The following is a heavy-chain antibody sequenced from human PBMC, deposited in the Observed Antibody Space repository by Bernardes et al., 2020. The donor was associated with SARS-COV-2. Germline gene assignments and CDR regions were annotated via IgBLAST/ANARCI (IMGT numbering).Heavy chain of an antibody. J-gene: IGHJ4*02. Sequence: SETLSLTCTVSGGSISSYYWSWIRQPPGKGLEWIGYIYYSGSTNYNPSLKSRVTISVDTSKNQFSLKLSSVTAADTAVYYCARAKYYYGSEIWGQGTLVTVSS. CDR3: ARAKYYYGSEI. CDR2: IYYSGST. CDR1: GGSISSYY. V-gene: IGHV4-59*01. D-gene: IGHD3-10*01.